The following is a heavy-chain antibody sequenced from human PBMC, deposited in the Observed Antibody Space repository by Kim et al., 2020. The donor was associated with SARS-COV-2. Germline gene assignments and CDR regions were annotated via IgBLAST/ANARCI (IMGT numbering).Heavy chain of an antibody. CDR1: GFKFSDYA. D-gene: IGHD3-3*01. V-gene: IGHV3-30-3*02. CDR3: LQPLRGVLPPSPFDH. J-gene: IGHJ4*02. CDR2: VSFDGGEK. Sequence: GGSLRLSCAASGFKFSDYAMHWVRQAPDKGLEWLAFVSFDGGEKFFADSVKGRFSISRDNSNNILYLRMTGLTSEDTAFYYFLQPLRGVLPPSPFDHWGQGTLVTVSS.